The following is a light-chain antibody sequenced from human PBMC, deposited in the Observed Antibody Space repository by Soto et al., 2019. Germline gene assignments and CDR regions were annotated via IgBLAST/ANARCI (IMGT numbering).Light chain of an antibody. CDR3: QSCDSSLSGSGV. Sequence: QSVLTQPPSVSGAPGQRVTISCTGTSSNIGAGYDVHWYQQFPGTAPKLLIYGNRNRPSGVPDRFSGSKSGTSASLAITGLQAEDEDTYYCQSCDSSLSGSGVFGTGTKLTVL. V-gene: IGLV1-40*01. CDR1: SSNIGAGYD. J-gene: IGLJ1*01. CDR2: GNR.